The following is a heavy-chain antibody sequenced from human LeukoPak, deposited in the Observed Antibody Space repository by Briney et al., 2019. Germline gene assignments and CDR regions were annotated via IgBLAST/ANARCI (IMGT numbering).Heavy chain of an antibody. J-gene: IGHJ4*02. CDR1: GGSISSYY. CDR2: IYYSGST. D-gene: IGHD3-10*01. Sequence: SETLSLTCTVSGGSISSYYWSWIRQPPGKGLEWIGYIYYSGSTNYNPSLKSRVTISVDTSKNQFSLKLSSVTAADTAVYYCARVGEGSGSYYNPPFDYWGQGTLVTVSS. V-gene: IGHV4-59*12. CDR3: ARVGEGSGSYYNPPFDY.